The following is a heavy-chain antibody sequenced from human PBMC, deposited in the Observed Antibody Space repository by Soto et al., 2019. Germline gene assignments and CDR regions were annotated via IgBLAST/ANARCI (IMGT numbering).Heavy chain of an antibody. CDR2: IRGFSPYT. CDR3: ARDRGYDAHDYYYNAMDV. Sequence: LRLSCISCGFTFSTYTMNWVRQAPGKGLEWVSGIRGFSPYTFYAESVKGRFTISRDNAKNSLYLQMDSLRAEDTAVYYCARDRGYDAHDYYYNAMDVWGQGTTVTVSS. J-gene: IGHJ6*02. CDR1: GFTFSTYT. V-gene: IGHV3-21*01. D-gene: IGHD3-10*01.